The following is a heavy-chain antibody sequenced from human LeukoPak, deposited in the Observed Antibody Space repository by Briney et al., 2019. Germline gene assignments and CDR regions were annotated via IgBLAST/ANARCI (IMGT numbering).Heavy chain of an antibody. CDR2: ISWDGDTV. Sequence: PGGSLRLSCVASGSTFNDFAMHWVRQAPGKGLEWVSRISWDGDTVDYADSVKGRFTISRDNAKNSLYLQMNSLRAEDTAFYYCAKTDYGDDLYYFNSWGQGTLVTVSS. D-gene: IGHD4-17*01. CDR1: GSTFNDFA. J-gene: IGHJ4*02. V-gene: IGHV3-9*01. CDR3: AKTDYGDDLYYFNS.